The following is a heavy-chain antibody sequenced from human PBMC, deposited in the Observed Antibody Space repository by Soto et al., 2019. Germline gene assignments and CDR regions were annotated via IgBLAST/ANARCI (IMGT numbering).Heavy chain of an antibody. CDR1: GGSFSGYY. Sequence: SSETLSLTCAVYGGSFSGYYWSWIRQPPGKGLEWIGEINHSGSTNYNPSLKSRVTISVDTSKNQFSLKLSSVTAADTAVYYCARGVHGRLAYWGQGTLVTVSS. V-gene: IGHV4-34*01. CDR2: INHSGST. CDR3: ARGVHGRLAY. J-gene: IGHJ4*02. D-gene: IGHD1-26*01.